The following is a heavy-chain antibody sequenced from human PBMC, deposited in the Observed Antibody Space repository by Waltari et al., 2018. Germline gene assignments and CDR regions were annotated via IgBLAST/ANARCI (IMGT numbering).Heavy chain of an antibody. CDR2: FYVGGAT. V-gene: IGHV4-4*07. CDR3: AGRYYYYMDV. Sequence: QVQLQESGPGLVKPSETLSLTCTVSGGSISNNYWNWVRQPAGKGLEWIGRFYVGGATDSNPSLRSRVTMSVDTSKKQFSLRLSSVTAADTAVYFCAGRYYYYMDVWGKGTTVTVSS. CDR1: GGSISNNY. D-gene: IGHD3-9*01. J-gene: IGHJ6*03.